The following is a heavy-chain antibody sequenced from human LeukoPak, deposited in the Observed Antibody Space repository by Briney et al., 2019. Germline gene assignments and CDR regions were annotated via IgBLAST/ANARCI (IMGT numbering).Heavy chain of an antibody. V-gene: IGHV3-7*03. J-gene: IGHJ4*02. CDR3: APPKYYGYSFDY. D-gene: IGHD3-10*01. CDR2: IKEDGSEE. Sequence: PGGSLRLSCAASGFTFSSYWMSWVRQAPGKGLEWVAKIKEDGSEEYYVDSVKGRFSISRDNAKNSLYLQMNSLRAEDTAVYYYAPPKYYGYSFDYWGQGTLVTVSS. CDR1: GFTFSSYW.